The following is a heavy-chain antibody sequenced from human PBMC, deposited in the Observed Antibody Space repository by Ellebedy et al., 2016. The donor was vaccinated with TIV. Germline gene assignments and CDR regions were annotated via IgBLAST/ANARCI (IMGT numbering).Heavy chain of an antibody. V-gene: IGHV3-48*03. D-gene: IGHD3-16*01. J-gene: IGHJ5*02. CDR2: ISGSASVT. CDR3: ARSYGARTSGP. Sequence: PGGSLRLSCAVSGCTFSSYEMNWVRQAPGKGLEWVSYISGSASVTAYADSVKGRFTISRDNARTSLYLQMNSLRVDDTAMYYCARSYGARTSGPWGQGTLVTVSS. CDR1: GCTFSSYE.